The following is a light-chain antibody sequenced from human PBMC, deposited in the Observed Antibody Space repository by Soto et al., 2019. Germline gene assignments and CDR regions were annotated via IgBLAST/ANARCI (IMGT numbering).Light chain of an antibody. Sequence: EIVLTQSPATLSLSPGERATLSCRASQSVRNYLAWYQQKPGQAPRLLIYDASNRATGIPGRFSGSGSGTDFTLTISSLEPEDFAVYYCQQRSNWPLLTFGGGTKVEIK. V-gene: IGKV3-11*01. CDR3: QQRSNWPLLT. CDR1: QSVRNY. J-gene: IGKJ4*01. CDR2: DAS.